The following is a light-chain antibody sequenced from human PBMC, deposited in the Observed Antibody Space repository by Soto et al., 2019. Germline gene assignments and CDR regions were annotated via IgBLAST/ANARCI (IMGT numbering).Light chain of an antibody. Sequence: EIVLTQSPGTLSLSPGERATLSCRASQIVSSNYLAWYQQKPGQAPRLLVYGASIRATGIPDRFSGSGSGTDLTLTISRVEPEDFAVYYCQHYGSSPFTFGPGTRVDIK. J-gene: IGKJ3*01. V-gene: IGKV3-20*01. CDR1: QIVSSNY. CDR3: QHYGSSPFT. CDR2: GAS.